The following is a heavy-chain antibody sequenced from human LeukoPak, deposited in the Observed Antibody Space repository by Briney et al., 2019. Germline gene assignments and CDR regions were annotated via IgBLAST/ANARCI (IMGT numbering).Heavy chain of an antibody. V-gene: IGHV3-74*01. J-gene: IGHJ5*02. CDR1: GFTFSNYW. D-gene: IGHD6-19*01. Sequence: GGSLRLSCAASGFTFSNYWMHWVRQAPGKGVVGVSRINSDARSTSYADSVKGRFTISRDNAKNTLYLQMNSLRAEDTAVYYCARGADTGYSSDSWGQGTLVTVSS. CDR3: ARGADTGYSSDS. CDR2: INSDARST.